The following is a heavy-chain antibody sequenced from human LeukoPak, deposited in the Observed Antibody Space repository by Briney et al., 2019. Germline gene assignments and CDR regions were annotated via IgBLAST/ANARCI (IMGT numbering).Heavy chain of an antibody. V-gene: IGHV4-34*01. Sequence: SETLSLTCAVYGGSFSGYYWSWIRQPPGKGLEWIGEINHSGSTNYSPSLKSRVTISVDTSKNQFSLKLSSVTAADTAVYYCARGSSGYYEFDYWGQGTLVTVSS. CDR1: GGSFSGYY. J-gene: IGHJ4*02. CDR2: INHSGST. CDR3: ARGSSGYYEFDY. D-gene: IGHD3-22*01.